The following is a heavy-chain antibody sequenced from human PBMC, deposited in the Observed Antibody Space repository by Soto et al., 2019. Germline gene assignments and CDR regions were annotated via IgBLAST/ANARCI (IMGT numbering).Heavy chain of an antibody. D-gene: IGHD3-9*01. Sequence: PSETLSLTCAVYGGSFSGYYWSWIRQPPGKGLEWIGEINHSGSTNYNPSLKSRVTISVDTSKNQFSLKLSSVTAADTAVYYCAGGAVLRYFDWDRNYFYYGMDVWGQGTTVTVSS. CDR3: AGGAVLRYFDWDRNYFYYGMDV. V-gene: IGHV4-34*01. CDR2: INHSGST. CDR1: GGSFSGYY. J-gene: IGHJ6*02.